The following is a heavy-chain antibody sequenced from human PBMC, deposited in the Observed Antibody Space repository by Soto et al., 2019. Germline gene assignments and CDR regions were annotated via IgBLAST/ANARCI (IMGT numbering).Heavy chain of an antibody. V-gene: IGHV4-39*01. D-gene: IGHD4-17*01. CDR3: ARHGADYGDYASYYYYGMDV. Sequence: QLQLQESGPGLVKPSETLSLTCTVSGGSISSSTYYWGWIRQPPGKGLEWIGMIYYSGSAYYNPSLKSRVTISIDTSKNQFSLRLSSVTAADTAVYYCARHGADYGDYASYYYYGMDVWGRGTTVTVSS. CDR1: GGSISSSTYY. CDR2: IYYSGSA. J-gene: IGHJ6*02.